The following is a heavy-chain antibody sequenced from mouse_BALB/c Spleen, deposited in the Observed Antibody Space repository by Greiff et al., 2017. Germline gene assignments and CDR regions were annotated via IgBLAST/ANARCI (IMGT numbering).Heavy chain of an antibody. CDR1: GFSLTSYG. D-gene: IGHD3-2*01. J-gene: IGHJ4*01. V-gene: IGHV2-3*01. Sequence: VNVVESGPGLVAPSQSLSITCTVSGFSLTSYGVSWVRQPPGKGLEWLGVIWGDGSTNYHSALISRLSIIKDNSKSQVFLKLNSLQTDDTATYYCAETKTARATDAMDYWGQGTSVTVSS. CDR3: AETKTARATDAMDY. CDR2: IWGDGST.